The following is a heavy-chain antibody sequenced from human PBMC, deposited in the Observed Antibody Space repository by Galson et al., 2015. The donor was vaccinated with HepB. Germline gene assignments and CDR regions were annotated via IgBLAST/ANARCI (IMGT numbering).Heavy chain of an antibody. D-gene: IGHD3-22*01. CDR2: IVVGSGNT. CDR1: GFIFTNSA. CDR3: AADSSPYYYDSSGNFGYFDL. Sequence: SVKVSCKASGFIFTNSAMQWVRQARGQRLEWIGWIVVGSGNTNYAQKFQERVTITRDMSTNTAYMELSSLRSEDTAVYYCAADSSPYYYDSSGNFGYFDLWGHGTLVTVSS. J-gene: IGHJ2*01. V-gene: IGHV1-58*02.